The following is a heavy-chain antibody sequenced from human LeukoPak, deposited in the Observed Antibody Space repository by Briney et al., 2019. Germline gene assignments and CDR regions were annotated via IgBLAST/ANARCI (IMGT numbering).Heavy chain of an antibody. Sequence: PGGSLRLSCAASGFTFSSYWMSWVRQAPGKGLEWVANIQQDGSEKYYVDSVKGRFTISRGNAENTLYLQMNSLRAEDTAVYYCARKAAGLTFDYWGQGTLVTVSS. D-gene: IGHD6-13*01. CDR2: IQQDGSEK. CDR3: ARKAAGLTFDY. J-gene: IGHJ4*02. CDR1: GFTFSSYW. V-gene: IGHV3-7*01.